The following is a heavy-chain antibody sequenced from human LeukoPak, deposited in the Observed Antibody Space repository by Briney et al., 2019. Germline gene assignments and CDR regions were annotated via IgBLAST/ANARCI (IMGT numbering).Heavy chain of an antibody. CDR1: GGSFSGYY. CDR3: ARGRNTIFRY. D-gene: IGHD3-9*01. Sequence: PSEPLSLTCAVYGGSFSGYYWSWIRQPTGKGLEWIGEINHSGSTNYNPSLKSRVTISVDTSKNQFSLKLSSVTAGDTVVYYCARGRNTIFRYWGQGTLVTVSS. CDR2: INHSGST. J-gene: IGHJ4*02. V-gene: IGHV4-34*01.